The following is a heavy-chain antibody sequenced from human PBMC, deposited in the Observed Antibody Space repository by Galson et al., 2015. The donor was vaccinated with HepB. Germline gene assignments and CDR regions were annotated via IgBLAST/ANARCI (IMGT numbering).Heavy chain of an antibody. CDR1: GGTFSSYA. J-gene: IGHJ4*02. CDR2: IIPIFGTA. Sequence: SVKVSCKASGGTFSSYAISWVRQAPGQGLEWMGGIIPIFGTANYAQKFQGRVTITADESTSTAYMELSSLRSEDTAAYYCARGGLVVPAAIPLSPFDYWGQGTLVTVSS. CDR3: ARGGLVVPAAIPLSPFDY. V-gene: IGHV1-69*13. D-gene: IGHD2-2*02.